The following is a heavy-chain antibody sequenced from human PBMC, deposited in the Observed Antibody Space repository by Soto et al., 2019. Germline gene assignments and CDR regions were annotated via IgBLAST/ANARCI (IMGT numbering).Heavy chain of an antibody. CDR3: ARVRGLVGATTSPGESAY. Sequence: ASVKVSCKASGYTFTSYGISWVRQAPGQGLEWMGWISAYNGNTNYAQKLQGRVTMTTDTSTSTAYMELRSLRSDDTAVYYCARVRGLVGATTSPGESAYWGQGTLVTVSS. V-gene: IGHV1-18*01. D-gene: IGHD1-26*01. CDR2: ISAYNGNT. CDR1: GYTFTSYG. J-gene: IGHJ4*02.